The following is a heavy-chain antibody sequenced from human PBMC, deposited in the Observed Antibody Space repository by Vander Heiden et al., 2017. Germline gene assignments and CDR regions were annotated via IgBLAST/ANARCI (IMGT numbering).Heavy chain of an antibody. CDR1: GYTFPGYY. CDR3: ARGEAYYYDSSGYYSSWYFDL. J-gene: IGHJ2*01. Sequence: QVQLVQSGAEVKKPGASVKVSCKASGYTFPGYYMHSVRQAPGQGLEWMGWINPNSGGTNYAQRFQGRVTMTRDTSISTAYMELSRLRSDDTAVYYCARGEAYYYDSSGYYSSWYFDLWGRGTLVTVSS. D-gene: IGHD3-22*01. V-gene: IGHV1-2*02. CDR2: INPNSGGT.